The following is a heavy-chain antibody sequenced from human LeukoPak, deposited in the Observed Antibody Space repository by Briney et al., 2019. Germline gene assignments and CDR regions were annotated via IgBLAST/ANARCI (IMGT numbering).Heavy chain of an antibody. V-gene: IGHV3-7*01. D-gene: IGHD3-22*01. CDR2: IKQDGSEK. J-gene: IGHJ4*02. Sequence: GGSLRLSCAASGFTFSSYWMSWVRRAPGKGLEWVANIKQDGSEKYYVDSVKGRFTISRDNAKNSLYLQMNSLRAEDTAVYYCARGPFMIVAGSFDYWGQGTLVTVSS. CDR3: ARGPFMIVAGSFDY. CDR1: GFTFSSYW.